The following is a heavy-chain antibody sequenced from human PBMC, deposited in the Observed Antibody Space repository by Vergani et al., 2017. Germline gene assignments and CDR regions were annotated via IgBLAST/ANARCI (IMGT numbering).Heavy chain of an antibody. D-gene: IGHD3-10*01. V-gene: IGHV3-23*01. Sequence: EVQLLESGGGLVQPGGSLRLTCAASGFTFSSYAMSWVRQAPGKGLEWVSNISGRGGTTKYADSVKGRFTISRDNSENTLYLQLDSLRAEDTAIYYCAKDQGSGSYPLYYYNGWDVWGQGTTVTVSS. CDR1: GFTFSSYA. J-gene: IGHJ6*02. CDR3: AKDQGSGSYPLYYYNGWDV. CDR2: ISGRGGTT.